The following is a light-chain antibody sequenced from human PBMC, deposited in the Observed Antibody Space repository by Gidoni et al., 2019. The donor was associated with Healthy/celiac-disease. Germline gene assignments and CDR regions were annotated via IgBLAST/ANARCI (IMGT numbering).Light chain of an antibody. Sequence: ESVVTQSPGTLSLSPGERATLSCRASQSVSSSYLAWYQQKPGQAPRLLIYGASSRAPGIPDRFSGSGSGTDFTLTISRLEPEDFAVYYCQQYGSSLTTFGGGTKVEIK. V-gene: IGKV3-20*01. CDR2: GAS. CDR1: QSVSSSY. J-gene: IGKJ4*01. CDR3: QQYGSSLTT.